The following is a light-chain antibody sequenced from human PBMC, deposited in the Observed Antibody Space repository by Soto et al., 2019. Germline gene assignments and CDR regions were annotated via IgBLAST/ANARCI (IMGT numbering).Light chain of an antibody. CDR2: DDN. V-gene: IGLV1-51*01. J-gene: IGLJ1*01. CDR3: GSWDISLSAYV. Sequence: QSVLPHPPSVSAAPGQKVTISCSGSSSNIGGNSVSPNQPLPGTCPKLRIYDDNKRPSGIPDRCTGSKSGTSATLGITGFQSGDEADYYCGSWDISLSAYVFGPGTKGTVL. CDR1: SSNIGGNS.